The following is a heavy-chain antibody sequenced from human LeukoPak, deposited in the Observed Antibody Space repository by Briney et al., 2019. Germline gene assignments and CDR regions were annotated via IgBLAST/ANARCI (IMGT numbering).Heavy chain of an antibody. Sequence: SETLSLTCAVYGGSFSGYYWSWIRQPPGEGLEWIGEINHSGSTNYNPSLKSRVTISVDTSKNQFSLKLSSVTAADTAVYYCARVGAYYDYVWGSYSLCFDYWGQGTLATVSS. CDR1: GGSFSGYY. CDR2: INHSGST. D-gene: IGHD3-16*01. CDR3: ARVGAYYDYVWGSYSLCFDY. J-gene: IGHJ4*02. V-gene: IGHV4-34*01.